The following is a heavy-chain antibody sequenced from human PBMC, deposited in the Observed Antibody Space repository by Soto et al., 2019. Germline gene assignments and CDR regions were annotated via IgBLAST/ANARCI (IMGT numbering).Heavy chain of an antibody. V-gene: IGHV4-34*01. Sequence: PSETLSLTCAVYGGSFSGYYWSWIRQPPGKGLEWIGEINNSGSTNYNPSLKSRVTISVDTSKNQFSLKLSSVTAADTAVYYCATLTAMVTKIAVDYWGQGTLVTVSS. CDR2: INNSGST. J-gene: IGHJ4*02. CDR1: GGSFSGYY. D-gene: IGHD5-18*01. CDR3: ATLTAMVTKIAVDY.